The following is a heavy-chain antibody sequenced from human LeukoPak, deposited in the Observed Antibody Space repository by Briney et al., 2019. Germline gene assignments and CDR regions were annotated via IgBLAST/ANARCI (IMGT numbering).Heavy chain of an antibody. CDR1: GFTFSSYG. D-gene: IGHD6-19*01. V-gene: IGHV3-30*18. Sequence: GRSLRLSCAAPGFTFSSYGMHWVRQAPGKGLEWVAVISYDGSNKYYADSVKGRFTISRDNSKNTLYLRMNSLRAEDTAVYYCAKVGSSGGYLDYWGQGTLVTVSS. J-gene: IGHJ4*02. CDR3: AKVGSSGGYLDY. CDR2: ISYDGSNK.